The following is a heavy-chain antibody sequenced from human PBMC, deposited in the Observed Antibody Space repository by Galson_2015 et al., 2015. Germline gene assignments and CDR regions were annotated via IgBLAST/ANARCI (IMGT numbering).Heavy chain of an antibody. J-gene: IGHJ4*02. CDR1: GFTFETYA. CDR3: AKIKKTGLDVAADS. D-gene: IGHD6-25*01. Sequence: SLRLSCAASGFTFETYAMSWVRQAPGKGLEWVSAISGSGGNTFYADSVKGRFTISRNNSLNTIYVQMNNVGAGDTAVYYCAKIKKTGLDVAADSWGQGTLVTVSS. CDR2: ISGSGGNT. V-gene: IGHV3-23*01.